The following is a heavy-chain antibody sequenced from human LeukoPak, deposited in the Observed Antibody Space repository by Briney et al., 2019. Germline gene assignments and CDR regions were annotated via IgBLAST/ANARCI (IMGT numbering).Heavy chain of an antibody. CDR2: INHSGST. CDR3: ARGANELLPLLYYFDY. Sequence: SETLSLTCAVYGGSFSGYYWSWIRQPPGKGLEWIGEINHSGSTNYNPSLKSRVTISVDTSKNQFSLKLSSVTAADTAVYYCARGANELLPLLYYFDYWGQGTLVTVSS. V-gene: IGHV4-34*01. D-gene: IGHD3-22*01. J-gene: IGHJ4*02. CDR1: GGSFSGYY.